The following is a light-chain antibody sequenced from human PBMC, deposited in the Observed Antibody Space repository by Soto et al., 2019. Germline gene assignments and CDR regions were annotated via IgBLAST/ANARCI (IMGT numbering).Light chain of an antibody. V-gene: IGKV3-20*01. J-gene: IGKJ3*01. CDR1: QSISSSY. CDR2: GAS. Sequence: EIVWTQSPGTLSLSPGERATLSCRASQSISSSYLAWYQQKPGQAPRLLVYGASSRATGIPERFSGSGSGTDFTLTISRLEPDDFAVYYCQQYGSSRFTFGPGTKVDIK. CDR3: QQYGSSRFT.